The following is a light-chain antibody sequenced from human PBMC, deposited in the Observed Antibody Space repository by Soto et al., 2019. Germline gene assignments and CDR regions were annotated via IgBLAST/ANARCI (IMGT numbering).Light chain of an antibody. J-gene: IGKJ5*01. CDR2: GAS. V-gene: IGKV3-20*01. CDR1: QSVTSTS. Sequence: EILLTQSPGTLFLSPGERATLSCRASQSVTSTSLAWYQQKPGQAPRLLMYGASSRDTGTPDRISGVGSGTDFTLPFSRLEPEDFEVYYCQHYVTYSITFGQGTRLEIK. CDR3: QHYVTYSIT.